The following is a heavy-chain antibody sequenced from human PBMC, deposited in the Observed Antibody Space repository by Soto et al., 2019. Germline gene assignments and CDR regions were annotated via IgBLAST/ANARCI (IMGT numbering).Heavy chain of an antibody. J-gene: IGHJ4*02. V-gene: IGHV1-8*01. CDR1: GYSFSDYS. Sequence: QVQLVQSGAEVKKPGASVKVSCKASGYSFSDYSSNWVRQAPGQGLEWMGWMNPKSGHTAHAQKSQGRVTLTRDTSINTVYMELSSLTSGDTAVYFCARRIPDGKFDSWGQGTQVTVSS. CDR3: ARRIPDGKFDS. D-gene: IGHD1-1*01. CDR2: MNPKSGHT.